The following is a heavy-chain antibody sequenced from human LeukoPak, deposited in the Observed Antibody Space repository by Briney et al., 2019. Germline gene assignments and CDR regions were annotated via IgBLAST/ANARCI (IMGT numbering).Heavy chain of an antibody. V-gene: IGHV1-2*02. Sequence: ASVKVSCKASGFTFADYYMHWVRQAPGQGLEWMGWINPNSGGTNYAQKFQGRVTMTRDTSISTAYMELSRLRSDDTAVYYCARDLSVLWFGELPLNWFDPWGQGTLVTVSS. J-gene: IGHJ5*02. CDR3: ARDLSVLWFGELPLNWFDP. CDR1: GFTFADYY. D-gene: IGHD3-10*01. CDR2: INPNSGGT.